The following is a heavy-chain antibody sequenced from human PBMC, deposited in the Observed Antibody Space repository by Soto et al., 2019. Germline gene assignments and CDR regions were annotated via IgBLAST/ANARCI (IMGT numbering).Heavy chain of an antibody. CDR3: AKDYFTDYGDYEFSY. CDR1: GLTFCSYG. V-gene: IGHV3-30*18. D-gene: IGHD4-17*01. J-gene: IGHJ4*02. Sequence: PGWSMRIASAASGLTFCSYGMHWVRKTPGKGLEWVAVISYDGSNKYYADSVKGRFTISRDNSKNTLYLQMNSLRAEDTAVYYCAKDYFTDYGDYEFSYWGQGTLVTVSS. CDR2: ISYDGSNK.